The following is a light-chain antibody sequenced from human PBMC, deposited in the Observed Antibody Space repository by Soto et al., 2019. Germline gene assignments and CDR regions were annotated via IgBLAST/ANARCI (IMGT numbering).Light chain of an antibody. CDR3: SSYTTRNTEV. CDR1: ISDVGAFNY. Sequence: SSLAQPPSVSVSPGQSISFSCIAAISDVGAFNYVSWYQHHPGKAPQLIIYDVTSRPSGVSNRFSASKSGNTASLTISGRQAEDEADYYCSSYTTRNTEVFGTGTKVTVL. J-gene: IGLJ1*01. CDR2: DVT. V-gene: IGLV2-14*03.